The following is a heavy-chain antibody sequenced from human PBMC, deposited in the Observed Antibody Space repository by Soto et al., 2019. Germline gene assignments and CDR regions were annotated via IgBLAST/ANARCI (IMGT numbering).Heavy chain of an antibody. D-gene: IGHD2-2*02. V-gene: IGHV3-7*03. CDR3: ARIYCSSSSCYIDF. J-gene: IGHJ4*02. Sequence: GGSLRLSCAASGFTLSNYWMSWVRQAPGKGLEWVANINQDGSQKFYLDSVEGRFTISRDNARNSLYLQMSSLRAEDTAIYYCARIYCSSSSCYIDFWGQGILVTVSS. CDR1: GFTLSNYW. CDR2: INQDGSQK.